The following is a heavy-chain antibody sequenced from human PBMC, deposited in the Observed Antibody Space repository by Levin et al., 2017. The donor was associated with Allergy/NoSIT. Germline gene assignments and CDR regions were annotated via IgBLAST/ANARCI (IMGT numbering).Heavy chain of an antibody. CDR2: IYYTGNT. V-gene: IGHV4-61*08. CDR1: DDSVNSGAYY. CDR3: VRDNTIGGQAFDP. J-gene: IGHJ5*02. D-gene: IGHD3-16*01. Sequence: SQTLSLTCTVSDDSVNSGAYYWNWIRQPPGKGLEWIGYIYYTGNTNYNPSLKSRLTISIDTSKNQFSLRLRSVTAADTAVYYCVRDNTIGGQAFDPWGQGTLVTVSS.